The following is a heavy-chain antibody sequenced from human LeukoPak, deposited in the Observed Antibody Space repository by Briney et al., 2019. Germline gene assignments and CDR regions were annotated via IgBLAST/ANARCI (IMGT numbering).Heavy chain of an antibody. CDR2: IIPIFGTA. CDR1: GGTFSSYT. Sequence: ASVKVSCKASGGTFSSYTISWVRQAPGQGLEWMGRIIPIFGTANYAQKFQGRVTITTDKSTSTAYMELSSLRSEDTAVYYCARDFGGSGSYYWYFDYWGQGTLVTVSS. D-gene: IGHD1-26*01. V-gene: IGHV1-69*08. J-gene: IGHJ4*02. CDR3: ARDFGGSGSYYWYFDY.